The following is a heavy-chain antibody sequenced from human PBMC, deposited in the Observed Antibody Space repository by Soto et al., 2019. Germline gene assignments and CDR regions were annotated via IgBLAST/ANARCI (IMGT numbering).Heavy chain of an antibody. CDR1: GYTFTAHS. D-gene: IGHD1-26*01. CDR3: ARENPPQSGSFYDY. Sequence: ASVKVSCKASGYTFTAHSIHWVRQAPGQRLEWLGWITAGAGYTDYSQNFHGRVTITRDTSASTVYMELSSLISEDTAIYYCARENPPQSGSFYDYWGQGTLVAVAS. CDR2: ITAGAGYT. J-gene: IGHJ4*02. V-gene: IGHV1-3*01.